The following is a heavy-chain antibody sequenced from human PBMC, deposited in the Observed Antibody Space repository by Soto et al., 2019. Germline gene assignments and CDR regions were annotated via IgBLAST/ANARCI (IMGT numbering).Heavy chain of an antibody. D-gene: IGHD3-3*01. CDR1: GGSFESGSHS. Sequence: SETLSLTCTVSGGSFESGSHSWSWIRQPPGKGLEWIGYVYHTGRTSYNPSLKSRVSISMDTSKNQFSLNLDSVTAADTAVYFCARDFAYFDSWGQGTLVTVSS. CDR2: VYHTGRT. V-gene: IGHV4-61*01. CDR3: ARDFAYFDS. J-gene: IGHJ4*02.